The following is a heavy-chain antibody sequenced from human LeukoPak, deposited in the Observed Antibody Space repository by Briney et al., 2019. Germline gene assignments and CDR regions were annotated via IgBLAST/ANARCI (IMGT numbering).Heavy chain of an antibody. CDR3: ALLPDCSSTSCYSTH. J-gene: IGHJ4*02. CDR1: GFTFSSYG. Sequence: GGSLRLSCAASGFTFSSYGMHWVRQAPGKGLEWVAFIRYDGSNKYYADSVKGRFTISRDNSKNTLYLQMNSLRAEDTAVYYCALLPDCSSTSCYSTHWGQGTLVTVSS. CDR2: IRYDGSNK. V-gene: IGHV3-30*02. D-gene: IGHD2-2*01.